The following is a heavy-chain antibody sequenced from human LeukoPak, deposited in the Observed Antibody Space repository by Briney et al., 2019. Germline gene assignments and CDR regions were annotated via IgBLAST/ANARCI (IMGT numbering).Heavy chain of an antibody. D-gene: IGHD3-9*01. CDR3: ARGDLRYILRFDI. V-gene: IGHV3-30*04. Sequence: KGLEWVAVISYDGSNKYYADSVKGRFTISRDNSKNTLYLQMNSLRAEDTAVYYCARGDLRYILRFDIWGQGTRVTVSS. J-gene: IGHJ3*02. CDR2: ISYDGSNK.